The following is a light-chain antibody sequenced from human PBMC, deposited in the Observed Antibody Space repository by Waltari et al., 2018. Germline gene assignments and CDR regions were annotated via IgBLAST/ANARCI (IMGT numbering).Light chain of an antibody. J-gene: IGKJ5*01. Sequence: EIVLTQSPATLSLSPGEGATLSCRASQSVIDYVAWYQQKPGQAPRLLIYGASNRATGIPARFSGSGSETDFTLTISSLEPEDFAVYYCQQRSNWRSTFGQGTRLEIK. CDR1: QSVIDY. CDR2: GAS. V-gene: IGKV3-11*01. CDR3: QQRSNWRST.